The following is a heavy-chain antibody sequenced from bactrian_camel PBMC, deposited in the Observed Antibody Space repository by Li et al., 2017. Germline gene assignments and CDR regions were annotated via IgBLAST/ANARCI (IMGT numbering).Heavy chain of an antibody. CDR2: IIDSRGYT. CDR1: GFNDAPYC. D-gene: IGHD2*01. Sequence: HVQLVESGGGSVQAGGSLRLSCVASGFNDAPYCMGWFRQVPGKEREAVAIIDSRGYTTYADSVKGRFTLSKDNAKKTVYLRMNSLKPEDTAMYICASDFLSDCSGNFRPRDWGQGTQVTVS. V-gene: IGHV3S63*01. CDR3: ASDFLSDCSGNFRPRD. J-gene: IGHJ4*01.